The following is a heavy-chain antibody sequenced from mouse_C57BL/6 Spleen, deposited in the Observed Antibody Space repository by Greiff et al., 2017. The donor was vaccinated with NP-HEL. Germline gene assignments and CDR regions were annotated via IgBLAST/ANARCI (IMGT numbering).Heavy chain of an antibody. CDR1: GYAFSSSW. J-gene: IGHJ2*01. V-gene: IGHV1-82*01. Sequence: VHLVESGPELVKPGASVKISCKASGYAFSSSWMNWVKQRPGKGLEWIGRIYPGDGDTNYNGKFKGKATLTADKSSSTAYMQLSSLTSEDSAVYFCARMSSSRDYFDYWGQGTTLTVSS. CDR2: IYPGDGDT. CDR3: ARMSSSRDYFDY. D-gene: IGHD1-1*01.